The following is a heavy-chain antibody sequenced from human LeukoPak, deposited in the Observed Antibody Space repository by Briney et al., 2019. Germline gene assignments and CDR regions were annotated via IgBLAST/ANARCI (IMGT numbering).Heavy chain of an antibody. CDR3: AKQAWLSDDYYFDY. Sequence: PGGSLRLSCAASGFTFDDYAMHWVRQAPGKGLEWVSGISWNSGSIGYADSVKGRFTISRDNAKNSLYLQMNSLRAEDTASYYCAKQAWLSDDYYFDYWGQGTLVTVSS. CDR1: GFTFDDYA. V-gene: IGHV3-9*01. CDR2: ISWNSGSI. D-gene: IGHD3-9*01. J-gene: IGHJ4*02.